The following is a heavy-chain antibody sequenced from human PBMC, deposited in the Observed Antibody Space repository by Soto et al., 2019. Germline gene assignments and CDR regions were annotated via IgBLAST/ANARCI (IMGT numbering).Heavy chain of an antibody. J-gene: IGHJ4*02. D-gene: IGHD6-19*01. Sequence: SETLSLTCTVSGGSTSSSSYYWGWIRQPPGKGLEWIGSIYYSGSTYYNPSLMSRVTISVDTSKNQFSLKLSSVAATDTAVYYCARDSSGWNYYFDYWGQGTLVTVSS. V-gene: IGHV4-39*02. CDR1: GGSTSSSSYY. CDR3: ARDSSGWNYYFDY. CDR2: IYYSGST.